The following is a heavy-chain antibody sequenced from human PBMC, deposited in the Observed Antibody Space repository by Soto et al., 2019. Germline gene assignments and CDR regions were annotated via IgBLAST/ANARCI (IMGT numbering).Heavy chain of an antibody. CDR2: INQDGSEK. CDR1: GFTFSSYW. CDR3: ARGEEDIVVVPAATG. D-gene: IGHD2-2*01. V-gene: IGHV3-7*04. Sequence: GGSLRLSCAASGFTFSSYWMSWVRQAPGKGLEWVANINQDGSEKYYVDSVKGRFTISRDNAKNSLYLQMNSLRAEDTAVYYCARGEEDIVVVPAATGWGQGTLVTVSS. J-gene: IGHJ4*02.